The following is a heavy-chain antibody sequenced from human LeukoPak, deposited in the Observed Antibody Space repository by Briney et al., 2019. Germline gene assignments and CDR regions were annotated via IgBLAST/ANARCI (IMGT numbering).Heavy chain of an antibody. CDR3: ARDSQYQLLPGMVYYYYGMDV. Sequence: GGSLRLSCAASGFTVSSNYMSWVRQAPGKGLEWVANIKQDGSEKYYVDSVKGRFTISRDNAKNSLYLQMNSLRAEDTAVYYCARDSQYQLLPGMVYYYYGMDVWGQGTTVTVSS. D-gene: IGHD2-2*01. J-gene: IGHJ6*02. V-gene: IGHV3-7*01. CDR2: IKQDGSEK. CDR1: GFTVSSNY.